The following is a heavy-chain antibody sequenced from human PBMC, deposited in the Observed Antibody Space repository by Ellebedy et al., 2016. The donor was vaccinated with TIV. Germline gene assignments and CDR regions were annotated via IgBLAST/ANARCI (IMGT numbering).Heavy chain of an antibody. V-gene: IGHV1-46*01. J-gene: IGHJ4*02. D-gene: IGHD1-26*01. CDR2: INPSGGST. CDR3: ARVSGSYSFDY. Sequence: AASVKVSCKASGYTFTSYYMHWVRQAPGQGLEWMGIINPSGGSTSYAQKFQGRVTITADKSTSTAYMELSSLRSEDTAVYYCARVSGSYSFDYWGQGTLVTVSS. CDR1: GYTFTSYY.